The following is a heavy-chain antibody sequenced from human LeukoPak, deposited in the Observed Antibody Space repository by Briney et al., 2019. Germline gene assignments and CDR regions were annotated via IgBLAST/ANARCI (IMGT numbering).Heavy chain of an antibody. J-gene: IGHJ4*02. CDR3: AKGAYSSGSYLAYFDY. V-gene: IGHV3-23*01. Sequence: PGGSLRLSCAASGFSFNNYAMSWVRQAPGKGLEWGSVISGTGGTTYYADSVKGRFTISRDNSKNTLYLQMNSLRAEDTAVYYCAKGAYSSGSYLAYFDYWGQGTLVTVSS. CDR1: GFSFNNYA. D-gene: IGHD3-10*01. CDR2: ISGTGGTT.